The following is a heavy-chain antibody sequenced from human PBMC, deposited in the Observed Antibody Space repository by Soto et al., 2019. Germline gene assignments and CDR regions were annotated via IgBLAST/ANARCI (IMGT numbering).Heavy chain of an antibody. CDR2: IYPGDSDT. Sequence: GESLKISCEGSGYIFASHWIGWVRQMPGKGLEYMGIIYPGDSDTRYTPSFQGQVTISADKSVSTAYLQWSSLKASDTAMYYCARLHWAGTPKADLDVWGQGTTVTVSS. J-gene: IGHJ6*02. D-gene: IGHD1-7*01. CDR1: GYIFASHW. CDR3: ARLHWAGTPKADLDV. V-gene: IGHV5-51*01.